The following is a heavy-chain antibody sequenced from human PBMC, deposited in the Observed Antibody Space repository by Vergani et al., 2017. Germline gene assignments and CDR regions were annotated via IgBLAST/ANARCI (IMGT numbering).Heavy chain of an antibody. CDR2: ISAYNGNT. J-gene: IGHJ1*01. D-gene: IGHD3-10*01. CDR3: ARGQSGSYYRYFEH. CDR1: GYDFTNYG. Sequence: QSQLVQSGDEVKKPGASVKVSCKASGYDFTNYGLGWVRQAPGQGLEWMGWISAYNGNTKYAQKFQGRVSVTTDTSTTTVYMELRRLTSDDTAVYYCARGQSGSYYRYFEHWGQGTLVIVSS. V-gene: IGHV1-18*01.